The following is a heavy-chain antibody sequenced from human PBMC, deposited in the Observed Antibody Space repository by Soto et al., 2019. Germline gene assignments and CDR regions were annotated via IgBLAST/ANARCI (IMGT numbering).Heavy chain of an antibody. CDR1: GDSVSSSSVT. CDR3: VRLVGNSWLDY. CDR2: TYYRSKWYN. V-gene: IGHV6-1*01. Sequence: SQTLSLTCAISGDSVSSSSVTWNWIRQSPSRGLEWLGRTYYRSKWYNDYAESVKSRVTINPDTSKKQFSLQLNSVTPEDTAVYYCVRLVGNSWLDYWGQGTQVTVSS. J-gene: IGHJ4*02. D-gene: IGHD6-13*01.